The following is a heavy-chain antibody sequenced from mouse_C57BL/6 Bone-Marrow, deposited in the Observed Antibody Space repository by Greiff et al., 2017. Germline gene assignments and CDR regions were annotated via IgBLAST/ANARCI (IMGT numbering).Heavy chain of an antibody. D-gene: IGHD2-2*01. CDR1: GFPFSSYG. Sequence: EVQGVESGGDLVKPGGSLKLSCAASGFPFSSYGMSWVRQTPDQRLEWVGNISSGGSYTYYPDSVKGRLTISRDNAKNTLYLQMSGLKSEYTAMYYCARQSYYAYDPLAYWGQGTLVTVSA. CDR3: ARQSYYAYDPLAY. J-gene: IGHJ3*01. CDR2: ISSGGSYT. V-gene: IGHV5-6*01.